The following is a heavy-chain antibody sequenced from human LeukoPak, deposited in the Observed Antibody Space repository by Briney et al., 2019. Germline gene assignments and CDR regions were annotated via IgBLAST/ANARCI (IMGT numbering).Heavy chain of an antibody. D-gene: IGHD6-19*01. CDR2: ISYDGSNK. CDR3: ARDTHSSGWVPHRFYYYYMDV. J-gene: IGHJ6*03. CDR1: GFTFSSYA. Sequence: PGGSLRLSCAASGFTFSSYAMHWVRQAPGKGLEWVAVISYDGSNKYYADSVKGRFTISRDNSKNTLYLQMNSLRAEDTAVYYCARDTHSSGWVPHRFYYYYMDVWGKGTTVTVSS. V-gene: IGHV3-30*04.